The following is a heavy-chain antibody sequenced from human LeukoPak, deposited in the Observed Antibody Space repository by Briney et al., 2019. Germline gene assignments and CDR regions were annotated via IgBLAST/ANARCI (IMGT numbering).Heavy chain of an antibody. D-gene: IGHD3-3*01. CDR1: GGSISSSSYY. CDR3: ARLWGPRIWSGYYSDY. J-gene: IGHJ4*02. Sequence: ASETLSLTCTVSGGSISSSSYYWSWIRQPPGKGLEWIGEINHSGSTNYNPSLKSRVTISVDTSKNQFSLKLSSVTAADTAVYYCARLWGPRIWSGYYSDYWGQGTLVTVSS. V-gene: IGHV4-39*07. CDR2: INHSGST.